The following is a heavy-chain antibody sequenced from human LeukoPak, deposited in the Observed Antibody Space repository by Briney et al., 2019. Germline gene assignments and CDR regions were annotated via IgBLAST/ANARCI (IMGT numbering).Heavy chain of an antibody. CDR2: INPNSGAT. V-gene: IGHV1-2*02. CDR3: ARMGYYYDSSGYYYAPYFDY. Sequence: ASVKVSCKASGYTLTDYYMHWVRQAPGQGLEWMGWINPNSGATKSAQKFQGRVTMTRGTSISTAYMELSRLRSDGTAVYYCARMGYYYDSSGYYYAPYFDYWGQGTLVTVSS. J-gene: IGHJ4*02. CDR1: GYTLTDYY. D-gene: IGHD3-22*01.